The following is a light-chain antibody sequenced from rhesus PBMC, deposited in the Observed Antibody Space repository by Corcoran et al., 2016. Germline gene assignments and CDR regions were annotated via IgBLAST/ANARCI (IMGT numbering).Light chain of an antibody. CDR2: YAD. CDR1: QGISSY. V-gene: IGKV1-32*02. Sequence: DIQMSQSPSSLSASVGDRVTISCRASQGISSYLIWYQQKPGKAPKLLIYYADNLASGVPARFSGSGSGTEFTLPISGLQPEDFSTYSCQQVHIDLPSFGQGTKVEI. J-gene: IGKJ2*01. CDR3: QQVHIDLPS.